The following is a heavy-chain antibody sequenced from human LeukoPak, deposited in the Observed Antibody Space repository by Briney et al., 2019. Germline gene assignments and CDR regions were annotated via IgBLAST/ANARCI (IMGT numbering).Heavy chain of an antibody. V-gene: IGHV4-61*02. CDR3: AREGYYSSSWPASDY. CDR2: IYTSGST. Sequence: PSETLSLTCTVSGGSISSGSYYWSWIRQPAGKGLEWIGRIYTSGSTNYNPSLKSRVSISVDTSKNHFSLKLSSVTAADTAVYYCAREGYYSSSWPASDYWGQGTLVTVSS. CDR1: GGSISSGSYY. D-gene: IGHD6-13*01. J-gene: IGHJ4*02.